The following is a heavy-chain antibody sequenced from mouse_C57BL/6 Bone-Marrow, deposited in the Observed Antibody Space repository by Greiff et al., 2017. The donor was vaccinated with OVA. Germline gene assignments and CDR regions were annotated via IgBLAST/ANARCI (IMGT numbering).Heavy chain of an antibody. D-gene: IGHD1-1*01. CDR1: GYTFTDYY. CDR3: ARERDYYASSFYWYFDG. V-gene: IGHV1-19*01. Sequence: EVQLQESGPVLVKPGASVKMSCKASGYTFTDYYMNWVKQSHGKSLEWIGVINPYNGGTSYNQKFKGKATLTVDKSSSTAYMELNSLTSEDSAVYYCARERDYYASSFYWYFDGWGTGTTVTVSS. J-gene: IGHJ1*03. CDR2: INPYNGGT.